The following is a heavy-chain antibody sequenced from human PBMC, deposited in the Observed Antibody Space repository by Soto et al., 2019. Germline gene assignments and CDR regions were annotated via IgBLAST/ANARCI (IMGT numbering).Heavy chain of an antibody. J-gene: IGHJ6*02. CDR1: GFTFSSYG. D-gene: IGHD2-2*01. CDR2: IWYDGSNK. Sequence: QVQLVESGGGVVQPGRSLRLSCAASGFTFSSYGMHWVRQAPGKGLEWVAVIWYDGSNKYYADSVKGRFTISRDNXKXTXXLQMNSLRAEDTAVYYCARDPLVPAAIDYYYGMDVWGQGTTVTVSS. V-gene: IGHV3-33*01. CDR3: ARDPLVPAAIDYYYGMDV.